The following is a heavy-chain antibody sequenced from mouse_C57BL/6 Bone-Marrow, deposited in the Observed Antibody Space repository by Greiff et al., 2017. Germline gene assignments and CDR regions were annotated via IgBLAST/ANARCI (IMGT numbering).Heavy chain of an antibody. CDR1: GYTFTSYW. CDR2: IYPGSGST. D-gene: IGHD2-1*01. J-gene: IGHJ3*01. Sequence: QVQLQQPGAELVKPGASVKMSCKASGYTFTSYWINWVKQRPGQGLEWIGDIYPGSGSTNYNEKFKSKATLTVDPSSSTAYMQLSSLTSEDSAVYYCAYGSPFAYWGQGTLVTVSA. CDR3: AYGSPFAY. V-gene: IGHV1-55*01.